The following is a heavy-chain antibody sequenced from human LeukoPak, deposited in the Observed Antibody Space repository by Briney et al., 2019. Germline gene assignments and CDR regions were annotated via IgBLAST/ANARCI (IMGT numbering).Heavy chain of an antibody. V-gene: IGHV3-30-3*01. CDR3: ARDETLEWFSYGMDV. J-gene: IGHJ6*02. CDR2: ISYDGSNK. CDR1: GSTFSSYA. D-gene: IGHD3-3*01. Sequence: GGSLRLSCAASGSTFSSYAMHWVRQAPGKGLEWVAVISYDGSNKYYADSVKGRFTISRDKSKNTLYLQMNSLRAEDTAVYYCARDETLEWFSYGMDVWGQGTTVTVSS.